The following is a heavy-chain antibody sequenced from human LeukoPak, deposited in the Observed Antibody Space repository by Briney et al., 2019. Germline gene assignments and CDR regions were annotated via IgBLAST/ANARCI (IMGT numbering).Heavy chain of an antibody. D-gene: IGHD5-24*01. CDR3: ARDRDGYNSVHSYWYFDL. CDR2: IIPIFGTA. J-gene: IGHJ2*01. CDR1: GGTFSSYA. Sequence: SVKVSCKASGGTFSSYAISWVRQAPGQGLEWMGRIIPIFGTANYAQKFQGRVTITTDESTSTAYMELSSLRSEDTAVYYCARDRDGYNSVHSYWYFDLWGRGTLVTVSS. V-gene: IGHV1-69*05.